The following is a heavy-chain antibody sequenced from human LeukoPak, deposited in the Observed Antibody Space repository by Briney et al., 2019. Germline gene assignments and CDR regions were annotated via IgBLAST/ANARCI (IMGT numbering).Heavy chain of an antibody. CDR1: GGSISNNY. CDR3: ARDKVVVVPAATYYYYYMDV. Sequence: PSETLSLTCAVSGGSISNNYLYWTWIRQPPGKGLEWIGYIFYNGGTNYSPSLKSRVTISVDTSKNQFSLKLNSVTAADTAVYYCARDKVVVVPAATYYYYYMDVWGKGTTVTVSS. D-gene: IGHD2-2*01. J-gene: IGHJ6*03. V-gene: IGHV4-59*12. CDR2: IFYNGGT.